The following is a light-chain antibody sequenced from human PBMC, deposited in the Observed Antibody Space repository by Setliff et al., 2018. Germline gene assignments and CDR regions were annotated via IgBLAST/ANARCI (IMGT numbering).Light chain of an antibody. J-gene: IGLJ3*02. CDR3: WSYAGDYTWV. Sequence: HSALAQPRSVSGSPGQSVTISCSGTSSDVGGYNLVSWFQQHPGKAPKLMIYGVTKRPAGVPVRFSGSKSGNTASLTISGLQPEDETDYYCWSYAGDYTWVFGGGTKVTVL. CDR1: SSDVGGYNL. V-gene: IGLV2-11*01. CDR2: GVT.